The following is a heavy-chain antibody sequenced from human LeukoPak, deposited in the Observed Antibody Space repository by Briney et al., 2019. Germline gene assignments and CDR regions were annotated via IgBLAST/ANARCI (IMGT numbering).Heavy chain of an antibody. CDR2: ISSSASTI. Sequence: GGSLRLSCAASGFTFSSYEMNWVRQAPGKGLEWVSYISSSASTIYYADSVKGRFTISRDNAKNSLHLQMNSLRAEDTAVYYCARGDYYGSGSSDYWGQGTLVTVSS. CDR1: GFTFSSYE. V-gene: IGHV3-48*03. CDR3: ARGDYYGSGSSDY. D-gene: IGHD3-10*01. J-gene: IGHJ4*02.